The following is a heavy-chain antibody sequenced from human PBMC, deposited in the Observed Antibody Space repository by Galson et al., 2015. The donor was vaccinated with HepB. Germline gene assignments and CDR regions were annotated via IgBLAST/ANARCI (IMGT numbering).Heavy chain of an antibody. CDR2: FDLEDGET. CDR1: GYTLTELS. V-gene: IGHV1-24*01. Sequence: SVKVSCKVSGYTLTELSMHWVRQAPGKGLEWMGGFDLEDGETIYAQKFQGRVTMTEDTSTDTAYMELSSLRSEDTAVYYCATEGRIQLWLLHDAFDIWGQGTMVTVSS. J-gene: IGHJ3*02. D-gene: IGHD5-18*01. CDR3: ATEGRIQLWLLHDAFDI.